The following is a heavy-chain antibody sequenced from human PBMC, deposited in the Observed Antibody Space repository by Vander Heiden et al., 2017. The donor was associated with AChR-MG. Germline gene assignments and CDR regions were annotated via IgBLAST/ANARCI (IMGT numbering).Heavy chain of an antibody. Sequence: HAGGSLRLSCVGFGFSFSSAWMYWVRQAPGEGLEWLDNIKHDGSEEYEVDSVKARFTISRDNAKNSVYMKMNRMRAEDTAVYYGRRGGGRVGGDNWGQGTLVTVSS. D-gene: IGHD3-16*01. CDR2: IKHDGSEE. V-gene: IGHV3-7*01. CDR1: GFSFSSAW. CDR3: RRGGGRVGGDN. J-gene: IGHJ4*02.